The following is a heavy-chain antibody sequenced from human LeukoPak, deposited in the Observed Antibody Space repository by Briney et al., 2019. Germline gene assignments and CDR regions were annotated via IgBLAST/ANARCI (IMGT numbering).Heavy chain of an antibody. V-gene: IGHV3-23*01. CDR2: ISGSGDST. J-gene: IGHJ4*02. Sequence: PGGSLRLSCAAPGFTFSAYAMTWFRQAPGKGLEWVSVISGSGDSTYYADSVKGRFTVSRDNSKNTLYLQMNSLRAEDTAVYYCATDPGTMIVVPWGQGTLVTVSS. D-gene: IGHD3-22*01. CDR3: ATDPGTMIVVP. CDR1: GFTFSAYA.